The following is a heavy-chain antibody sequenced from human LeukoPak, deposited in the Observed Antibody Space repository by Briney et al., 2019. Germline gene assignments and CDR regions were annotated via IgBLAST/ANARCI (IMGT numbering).Heavy chain of an antibody. CDR1: GGSISSSSYY. V-gene: IGHV4-39*01. J-gene: IGHJ5*02. D-gene: IGHD1-26*01. CDR3: ARHKWELRTDWFDP. CDR2: IYYSGST. Sequence: PSETLSLTCTVSGGSISSSSYYWGWIRQPPGKGLEWIGSIYYSGSTYYNPSLKSRVTISVDTSKNQSSLKLSSVTAADTAVYYCARHKWELRTDWFDPWGQGTLVTVSS.